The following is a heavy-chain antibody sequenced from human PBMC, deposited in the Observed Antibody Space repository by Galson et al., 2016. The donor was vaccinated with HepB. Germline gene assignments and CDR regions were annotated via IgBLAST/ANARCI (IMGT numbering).Heavy chain of an antibody. V-gene: IGHV3-30-3*02. CDR2: LSGEGRTH. J-gene: IGHJ4*02. CDR3: AKRHEYCPAVGCSVDY. D-gene: IGHD2/OR15-2a*01. CDR1: GFTFKDYS. Sequence: SLRLSCAVSGFTFKDYSMHWVRQAPGKGLEWVAVLSGEGRTHYYADSVKGRFTISRDNSNNMLFLQMSSLRADDTAVYYCAKRHEYCPAVGCSVDYWGQGTLVSVSS.